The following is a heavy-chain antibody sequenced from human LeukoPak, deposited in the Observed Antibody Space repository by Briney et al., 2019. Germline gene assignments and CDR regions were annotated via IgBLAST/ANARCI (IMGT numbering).Heavy chain of an antibody. CDR3: ARDPEPYYDFWSGYYIGSWFDP. CDR2: ISNSGSTI. Sequence: GGSLRLSCAASGFIFSNFEMNWVRQAPGKGLEWVSYISNSGSTIYYADSVKGRFTISRDNAKNSLYLQMNSLRAEDTAVYYCARDPEPYYDFWSGYYIGSWFDPWGQGTLVTVSS. J-gene: IGHJ5*02. D-gene: IGHD3-3*01. V-gene: IGHV3-48*03. CDR1: GFIFSNFE.